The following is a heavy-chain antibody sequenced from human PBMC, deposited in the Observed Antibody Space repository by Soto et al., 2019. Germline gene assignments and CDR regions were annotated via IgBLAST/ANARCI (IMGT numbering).Heavy chain of an antibody. V-gene: IGHV3-48*01. Sequence: GVSLRLSFAAPGFTFSSYSMNWVRQAPGKGLEWVSYIRSSGSPIYYADSVKGRFTISRDNAKNSLYLQMSSLRAEDTAVYYCTRDPEALEYWGLGTLVTVSS. CDR1: GFTFSSYS. J-gene: IGHJ4*02. CDR2: IRSSGSPI. CDR3: TRDPEALEY.